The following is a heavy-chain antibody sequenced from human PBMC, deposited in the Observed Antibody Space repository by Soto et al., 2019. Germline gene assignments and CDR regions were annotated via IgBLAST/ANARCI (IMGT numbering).Heavy chain of an antibody. CDR3: ARDRTDIYYYGSGSYYH. D-gene: IGHD3-10*01. Sequence: QVQLVQSGAEVKKPGSSVKVSCKASGGTFSSYAISWVRQAPGQGLEWMGGIIPIFGTANYAQKFQGRVTITADESTSTAYMELSSLRSEDTAVYYCARDRTDIYYYGSGSYYHWGQGTLVTVSS. CDR1: GGTFSSYA. CDR2: IIPIFGTA. J-gene: IGHJ4*02. V-gene: IGHV1-69*01.